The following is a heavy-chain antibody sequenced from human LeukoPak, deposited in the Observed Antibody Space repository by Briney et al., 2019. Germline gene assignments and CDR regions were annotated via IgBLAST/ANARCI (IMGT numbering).Heavy chain of an antibody. D-gene: IGHD3-10*01. CDR1: GDSISSYY. Sequence: SETLSLTCTVSGDSISSYYWSWIRQPPGKGLEWIGYIYYSGSTNYTPSLPSRVTISVDTSKNHCSLKLSSVTAADTAVYYCARGDLALRWFGGVFDIWGQGTMVTVSS. CDR3: ARGDLALRWFGGVFDI. V-gene: IGHV4-59*01. CDR2: IYYSGST. J-gene: IGHJ3*02.